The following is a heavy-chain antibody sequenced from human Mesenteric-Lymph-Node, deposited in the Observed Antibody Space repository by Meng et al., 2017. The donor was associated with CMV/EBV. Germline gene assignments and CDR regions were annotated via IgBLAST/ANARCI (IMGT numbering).Heavy chain of an antibody. J-gene: IGHJ3*02. CDR2: ISGGGGST. V-gene: IGHV3-23*01. D-gene: IGHD3-3*02. CDR3: AREDIRAFDI. Sequence: GGSLRLSCAASGFTFTNYAMTWVRQAPGKGLEWVSTISGGGGSTYYADSVKGRFTISRDNAKNSLYLQMNSLRAEDTAVYYCAREDIRAFDIWGQGTMVTVSS. CDR1: GFTFTNYA.